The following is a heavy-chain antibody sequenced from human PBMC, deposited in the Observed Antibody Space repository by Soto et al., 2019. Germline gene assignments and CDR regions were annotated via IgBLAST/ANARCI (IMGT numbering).Heavy chain of an antibody. V-gene: IGHV3-30-3*01. CDR2: ISYDGSNK. CDR3: ARDLSFNSGIYYFLPQGFDS. CDR1: VFTISFYV. J-gene: IGHJ4*02. D-gene: IGHD1-26*01. Sequence: QVQLVESGGGVVQPGMSLRLSCAASVFTISFYVMHWVRQAPGKGLEWVAVISYDGSNKYYADSVEGRFTISRDNSKSTLSLQMNSLRAEDTAVYYCARDLSFNSGIYYFLPQGFDSWGQGALVTVSS.